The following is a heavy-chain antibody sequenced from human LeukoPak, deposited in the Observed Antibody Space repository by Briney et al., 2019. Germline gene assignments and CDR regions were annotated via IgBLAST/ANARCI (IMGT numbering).Heavy chain of an antibody. CDR3: ATGPSIAAPFDY. V-gene: IGHV3-53*01. CDR1: GFTVGSNY. CDR2: IYSGGNT. D-gene: IGHD6-6*01. J-gene: IGHJ4*02. Sequence: GSLRLSCAASGFTVGSNYMNWVRQAPGRGLEWLSVIYSGGNTYYADSVKGRFTISRDNSKNTLYLQMNSLRAEDTAVYYCATGPSIAAPFDYWGQGTLVTVSS.